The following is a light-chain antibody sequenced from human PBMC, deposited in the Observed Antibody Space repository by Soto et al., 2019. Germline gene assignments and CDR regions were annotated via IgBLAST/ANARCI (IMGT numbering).Light chain of an antibody. CDR3: QQYSSAPGT. CDR2: GAS. CDR1: QSASSSY. V-gene: IGKV3-20*01. Sequence: EIVLTQSPGTLSLSPGERATLSCRASQSASSSYLAWYQQTPGQAPRLLIYGASSRATGIPDRFSGSGSGTDFTLTISRLEPEEFAVYYCQQYSSAPGTFGQGTKVEIK. J-gene: IGKJ1*01.